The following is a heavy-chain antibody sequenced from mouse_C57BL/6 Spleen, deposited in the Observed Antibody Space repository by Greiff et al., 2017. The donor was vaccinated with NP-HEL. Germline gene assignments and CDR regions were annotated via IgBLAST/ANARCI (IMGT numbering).Heavy chain of an antibody. J-gene: IGHJ1*03. D-gene: IGHD4-1*01. CDR2: INYDGSST. CDR3: ARELERGYFDV. CDR1: GFTFSDYY. Sequence: EVQLVESEGGLVQPGSSMKLSCTASGFTFSDYYMAWVRQVPEKGLEWVANINYDGSSTYYLASLKSRFIITRNNAKHILYLQMSRLKSEDTATYYCARELERGYFDVWGTGTTVTVSS. V-gene: IGHV5-16*01.